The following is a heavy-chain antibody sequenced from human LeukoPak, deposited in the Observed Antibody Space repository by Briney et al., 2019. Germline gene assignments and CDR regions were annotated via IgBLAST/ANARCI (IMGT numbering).Heavy chain of an antibody. CDR3: TRVGYIDEGIDY. CDR1: GFPFSSYW. V-gene: IGHV3-7*04. Sequence: GSLRLSCVACGFPFSSYWMTWVRQAPGKGLEWVANIKQDGSKKSYVDSVKGRFTISRDNAKNSLYLQMNSLRAEDTAIYYCTRVGYIDEGIDYWGQGTLVTVSS. CDR2: IKQDGSKK. J-gene: IGHJ4*02. D-gene: IGHD5-24*01.